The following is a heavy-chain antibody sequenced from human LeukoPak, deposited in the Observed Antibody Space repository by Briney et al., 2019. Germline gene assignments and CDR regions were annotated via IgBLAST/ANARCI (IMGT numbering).Heavy chain of an antibody. CDR1: GFTFDDYA. J-gene: IGHJ4*02. CDR2: ISWDGGST. CDR3: AKSPDVIVGAPFDY. Sequence: GESLKISCAASGFTFDDYAMHWVRQAPGKGLEWVSLISWDGGSTYYADSVKGRFTISRDNSKNSLYLQMNSLRAEDTALYYCAKSPDVIVGAPFDYWGQGTLVTVSS. D-gene: IGHD1-26*01. V-gene: IGHV3-43D*03.